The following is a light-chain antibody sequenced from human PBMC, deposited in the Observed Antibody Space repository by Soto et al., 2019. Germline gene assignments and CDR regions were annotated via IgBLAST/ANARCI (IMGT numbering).Light chain of an antibody. J-gene: IGKJ5*01. V-gene: IGKV3D-20*01. Sequence: EIVLTQSPATLSLSPGERATLSCGASQSLSSSYLAWYQQKPGLAPRLLIHDASSRATGIPDRFSGSGSGTDFTLTISRLEPEDFAVYYCQQYGSSPITFGQGTRLEI. CDR1: QSLSSSY. CDR2: DAS. CDR3: QQYGSSPIT.